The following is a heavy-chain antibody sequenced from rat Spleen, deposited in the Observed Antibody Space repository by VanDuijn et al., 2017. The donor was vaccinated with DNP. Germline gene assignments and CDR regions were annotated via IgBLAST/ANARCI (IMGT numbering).Heavy chain of an antibody. J-gene: IGHJ3*01. CDR3: ERQNGVYFDY. CDR2: INNDGGST. CDR1: GFTFSSYW. D-gene: IGHD4-3*01. V-gene: IGHV5-58*01. Sequence: EVQLVETGGGLVQPGRSLKLSCVASGFTFSSYWMFWVRQAPGKGLEWVASINNDGGSTYYPDSVKGRFTISRDKAKSTLYLQMNSLRSEDTATYYCERQNGVYFDYWGQGTLVTVSS.